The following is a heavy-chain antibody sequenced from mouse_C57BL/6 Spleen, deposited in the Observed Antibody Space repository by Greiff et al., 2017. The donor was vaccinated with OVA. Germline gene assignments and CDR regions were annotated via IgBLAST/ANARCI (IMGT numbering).Heavy chain of an antibody. Sequence: QVQLQQPGAELVKPGASVKVSCKASGYTFTSYWMHWVKQRPGQGLEWIGRIHPSDSDTNYNQKFKGKATLTVYKSSRTAYMQLRSLTSEDSAVYYCAIGGDYDEGFDYWGQGTTLTVSS. J-gene: IGHJ2*01. CDR3: AIGGDYDEGFDY. D-gene: IGHD2-4*01. CDR2: IHPSDSDT. V-gene: IGHV1-74*01. CDR1: GYTFTSYW.